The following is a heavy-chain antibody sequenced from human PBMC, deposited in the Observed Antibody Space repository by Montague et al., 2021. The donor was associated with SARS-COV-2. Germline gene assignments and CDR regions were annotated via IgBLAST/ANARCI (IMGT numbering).Heavy chain of an antibody. Sequence: SETLSLTCEIYGDSFSSHSWSWVRQAPGKGLGWTGEITHSGTINYNPSLGGRVTVSLDPSKNQFSLKLTSVTAADTAVYYCARAHSGSWAHLDNWGQGSLVTVSS. D-gene: IGHD5-12*01. V-gene: IGHV4-34*01. CDR3: ARAHSGSWAHLDN. CDR1: GDSFSSHS. CDR2: ITHSGTI. J-gene: IGHJ4*02.